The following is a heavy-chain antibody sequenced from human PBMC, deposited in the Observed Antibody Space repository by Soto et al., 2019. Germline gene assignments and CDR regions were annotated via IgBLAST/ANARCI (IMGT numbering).Heavy chain of an antibody. CDR1: GSTFNNFA. CDR2: IVVISNTA. V-gene: IGHV1-69*06. CDR3: ARAIKRWEVHYYFDY. D-gene: IGHD1-26*01. J-gene: IGHJ4*02. Sequence: QVVLLQSGAEVKGPGSSVRVSCKVSGSTFNNFAFSWVRQAPGHGPEWMGGIVVISNTADYSRRFQDRVTITAATSTSTLYMELGGLTFEDTAVYYCARAIKRWEVHYYFDYWGQGTLVTVSS.